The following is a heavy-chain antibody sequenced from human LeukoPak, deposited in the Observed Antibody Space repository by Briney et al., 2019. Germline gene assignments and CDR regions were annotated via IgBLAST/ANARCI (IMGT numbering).Heavy chain of an antibody. J-gene: IGHJ3*02. D-gene: IGHD3-9*01. CDR1: GYTFTSYG. CDR2: ISAYNGNT. Sequence: ASVKVSCKASGYTFTSYGISWVRQAPGQGLGWMGWISAYNGNTNYAQKLQGRVTMTTDTSTSTAYMELRSLRSDDTAVYYCASYNILTGDAFDIWGQGTMVTVSS. CDR3: ASYNILTGDAFDI. V-gene: IGHV1-18*01.